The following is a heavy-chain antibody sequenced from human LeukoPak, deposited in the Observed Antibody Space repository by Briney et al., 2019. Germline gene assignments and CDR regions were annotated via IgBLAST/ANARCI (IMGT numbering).Heavy chain of an antibody. V-gene: IGHV3-74*01. Sequence: GGSLRLSCAPSGFTFSSYWMHWVRQAPGKGLMWVSRINSDGSRTNYADSVKGRFTISIDNAKNTLFLQMDSLRAEDTAVYYCARARGNNYGFFDSWGQGIMVTVSS. D-gene: IGHD5-18*01. J-gene: IGHJ4*02. CDR2: INSDGSRT. CDR3: ARARGNNYGFFDS. CDR1: GFTFSSYW.